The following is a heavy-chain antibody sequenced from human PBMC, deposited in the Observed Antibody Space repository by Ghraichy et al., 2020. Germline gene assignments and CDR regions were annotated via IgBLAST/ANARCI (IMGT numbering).Heavy chain of an antibody. D-gene: IGHD3-10*01. V-gene: IGHV2-5*02. J-gene: IGHJ4*02. CDR2: IYWDGDK. CDR3: ARNPFYSGSSPLRFDY. Sequence: SGPTLVKPTQTLTLTCTFSGFSLRTSGVAVGWIRQPPGQALEWLALIYWDGDKRYSPSLKSRLTITRDTSKDQVVLTVTNMDHVDTATYYCARNPFYSGSSPLRFDYWGQGTLVTVSS. CDR1: GFSLRTSGVA.